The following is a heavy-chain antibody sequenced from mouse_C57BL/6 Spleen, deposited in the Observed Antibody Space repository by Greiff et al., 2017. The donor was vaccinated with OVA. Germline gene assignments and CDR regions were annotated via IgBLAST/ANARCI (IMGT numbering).Heavy chain of an antibody. CDR1: GFTFSDYG. CDR2: ISRASSTI. D-gene: IGHD6-5*01. V-gene: IGHV5-17*01. Sequence: EVKVVESGGGLVKPGGSLKLSCAASGFTFSDYGMHWVRQAPEKGLEWVAYISRASSTIYYADTVKGRFTISRDTAKNTLFLQMASLRAEDTAMYYCARGLSYDYYCDYWGQGTTLTVSS. J-gene: IGHJ2*01. CDR3: ARGLSYDYYCDY.